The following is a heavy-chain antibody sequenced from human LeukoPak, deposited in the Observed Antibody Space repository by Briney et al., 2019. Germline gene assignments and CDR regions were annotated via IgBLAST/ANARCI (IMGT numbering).Heavy chain of an antibody. J-gene: IGHJ6*02. CDR2: IYHSGST. CDR3: ARAGGYSYGYTYYYYGMDV. V-gene: IGHV4-38-2*02. CDR1: GYSISSGYY. D-gene: IGHD5-18*01. Sequence: SETLSLTCTVSGYSISSGYYWGWIRQPPGKGLEWIGSIYHSGSTNYNPSLKSRVTISVDTSKNQFSLKLSSVTAADTAVYYCARAGGYSYGYTYYYYGMDVWGQGTTVTVSS.